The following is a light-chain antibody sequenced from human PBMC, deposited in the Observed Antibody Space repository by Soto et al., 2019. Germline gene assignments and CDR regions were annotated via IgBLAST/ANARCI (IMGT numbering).Light chain of an antibody. J-gene: IGKJ3*01. CDR2: DTS. CDR1: QSVSNY. Sequence: EIVLTQSPATLSLSPGERATLSCRASQSVSNYLAWYQQKPGQAPRLLISDTSIRATGIPARFSGSGSGTDFTLTISSLEPEDFAVYYCQQRADWPPVTFGPGTKVDSK. CDR3: QQRADWPPVT. V-gene: IGKV3-11*01.